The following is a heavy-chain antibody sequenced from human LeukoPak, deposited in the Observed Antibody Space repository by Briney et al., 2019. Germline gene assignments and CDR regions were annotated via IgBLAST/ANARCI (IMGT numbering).Heavy chain of an antibody. CDR1: GGSISSGGYS. J-gene: IGHJ5*02. V-gene: IGHV4-30-2*01. CDR3: ARVGGYSYGLKT. D-gene: IGHD5-18*01. Sequence: PSQTLSLTCAVSGGSISSGGYSWSWIRQPPGKGLEWIGYIYHSGSTYYNPSLKSRVTISVDRSKNQFSLKLSSVTAADTAVYYCARVGGYSYGLKTWGQRTLVTVSS. CDR2: IYHSGST.